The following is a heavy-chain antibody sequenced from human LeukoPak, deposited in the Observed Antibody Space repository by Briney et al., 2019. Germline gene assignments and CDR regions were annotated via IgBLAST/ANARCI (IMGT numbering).Heavy chain of an antibody. J-gene: IGHJ4*02. CDR1: GFTFGDYT. CDR3: TRGSRDGYIHFDY. D-gene: IGHD5-24*01. Sequence: GGSLRLSCTASGFTFGDYTMTWFRQAPGKGLEWVSFIRSKGYGGTTEYAASVKGRFTISRDDSKSIAYLQMNSLKPEDTAVYYCTRGSRDGYIHFDYWGQGTLVTVSS. CDR2: IRSKGYGGTT. V-gene: IGHV3-49*03.